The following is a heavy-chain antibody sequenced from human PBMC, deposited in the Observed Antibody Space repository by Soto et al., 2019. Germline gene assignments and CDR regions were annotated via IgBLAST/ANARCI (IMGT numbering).Heavy chain of an antibody. CDR1: GYTLTTFF. CDR2: INPGYPAGRST. D-gene: IGHD1-26*01. J-gene: IGHJ6*02. V-gene: IGHV1-46*01. CDR3: VREAIVAGATTGMEV. Sequence: QVQLVQSGAEVKKPGASVKVSCKASGYTLTTFFMHWVRQAPGQGLERMGVINPGYPAGRSTTYAHELQGRVPMTTDTSTGTVYMELSRLRSDDTAVYYCVREAIVAGATTGMEVWGQGTTVTVSS.